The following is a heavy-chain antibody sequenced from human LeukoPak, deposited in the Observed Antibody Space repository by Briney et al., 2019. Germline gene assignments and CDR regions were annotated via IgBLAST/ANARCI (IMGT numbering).Heavy chain of an antibody. Sequence: SETLSLTCTVSGGSINSSNYYWGWIRQPPGKGLEWIGTIYYSGNTYYHPSLKSRVTLLLDTSKNLFSLKLSSVTAADTAVYYCARHVRATVTTGVDYWGQGTLVTVSS. V-gene: IGHV4-39*01. CDR1: GGSINSSNYY. J-gene: IGHJ4*02. CDR2: IYYSGNT. D-gene: IGHD4-11*01. CDR3: ARHVRATVTTGVDY.